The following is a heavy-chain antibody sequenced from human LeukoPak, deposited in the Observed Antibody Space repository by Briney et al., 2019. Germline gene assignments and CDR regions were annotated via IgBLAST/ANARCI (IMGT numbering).Heavy chain of an antibody. CDR1: GFTFSSYA. Sequence: TGGSLRLSCAASGFTFSSYAMSWVRQAPGKGLEWVSAISGSGGSTYYADSVKGRFTISRDNSKNTLYLQMNSLRAEDTAVYYCAKDFRHNDVLLWFGETIGSYFDYWGQGTLVTVSS. D-gene: IGHD3-10*01. J-gene: IGHJ4*02. CDR3: AKDFRHNDVLLWFGETIGSYFDY. CDR2: ISGSGGST. V-gene: IGHV3-23*01.